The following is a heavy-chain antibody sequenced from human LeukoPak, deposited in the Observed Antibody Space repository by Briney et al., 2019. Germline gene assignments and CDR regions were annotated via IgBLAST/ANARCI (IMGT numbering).Heavy chain of an antibody. CDR3: AAMGYY. CDR1: GFTFSSYA. J-gene: IGHJ4*02. D-gene: IGHD5-18*01. CDR2: ITGSGENT. Sequence: GGSLRLSCAASGFTFSSYAMSWVRQAPGKGLEWVSAITGSGENTFYADSVKGRFTISRDDSRNTLYLQMNSLRAEDTAVYYCAAMGYYWGQGTLVTVSS. V-gene: IGHV3-23*01.